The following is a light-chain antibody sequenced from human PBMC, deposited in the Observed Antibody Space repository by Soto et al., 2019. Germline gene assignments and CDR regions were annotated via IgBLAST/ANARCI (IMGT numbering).Light chain of an antibody. CDR2: EDN. Sequence: NFMLTQPHSVSESPGKTVTISCTRSSGSIASNYVQWYQQRPGSAPTTVIYEDNQRPSGVPDRFSGSIDSSYNSASLTISGLKTEDEADYYCQSYDSSTLVFGGGTKVTVL. J-gene: IGLJ2*01. CDR3: QSYDSSTLV. CDR1: SGSIASNY. V-gene: IGLV6-57*04.